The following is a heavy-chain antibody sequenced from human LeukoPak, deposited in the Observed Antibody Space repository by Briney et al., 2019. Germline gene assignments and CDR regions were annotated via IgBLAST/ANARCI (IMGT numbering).Heavy chain of an antibody. V-gene: IGHV1-2*02. CDR2: INPNSGGT. CDR3: ARVRNYGSGSAFGY. Sequence: ASVKVSCKASEYTFTGYYMHWVRQAPGQGLEWMGWINPNSGGTNYAQKFQGRVTMTRDTSISTAYMELSRLRSDDTAVYYCARVRNYGSGSAFGYWGQGTLVTVSS. D-gene: IGHD3-10*01. J-gene: IGHJ4*02. CDR1: EYTFTGYY.